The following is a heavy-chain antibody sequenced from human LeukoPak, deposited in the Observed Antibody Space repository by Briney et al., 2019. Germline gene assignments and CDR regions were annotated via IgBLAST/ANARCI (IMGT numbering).Heavy chain of an antibody. D-gene: IGHD1-1*01. CDR3: ARERHATFYFDY. J-gene: IGHJ4*02. Sequence: ASVTVSFTASGYTFTTYYLHWVRQAPGQGLEWVGIINPSGGSTDYAQKFQGRVTVTRDLSTSTVFMELSSLRCDDTALYYCARERHATFYFDYWGQGSLVSVSS. CDR1: GYTFTTYY. CDR2: INPSGGST. V-gene: IGHV1-46*01.